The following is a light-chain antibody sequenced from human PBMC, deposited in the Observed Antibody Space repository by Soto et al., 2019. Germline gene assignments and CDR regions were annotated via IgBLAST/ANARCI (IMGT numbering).Light chain of an antibody. CDR1: QDIRSD. Sequence: AIQMTQFPSSLSASVGDRVTITCRASQDIRSDLGWYQQRTGKAPKVLIYATSSLQSGVPSRFSGSGSSTDFTLPISRLQPEDFVTYYCLQDYSYPLTFGGGTKVDIK. J-gene: IGKJ4*01. CDR3: LQDYSYPLT. CDR2: ATS. V-gene: IGKV1-6*01.